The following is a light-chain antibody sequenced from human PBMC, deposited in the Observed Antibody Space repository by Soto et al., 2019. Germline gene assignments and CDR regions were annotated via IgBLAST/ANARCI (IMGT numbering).Light chain of an antibody. CDR3: QSYDSSLSGSYV. V-gene: IGLV1-40*01. CDR2: SNN. J-gene: IGLJ1*01. Sequence: QSVLTQPPSVSGAPGQRVTISCTGSSSNIGAGYDVHWYQRLPGTAPKVLIYSNNNRPSGVPDRFSGSKSGTSASLAITGLQSADDADYYCQSYDSSLSGSYVFGTGTKVTVL. CDR1: SSNIGAGYD.